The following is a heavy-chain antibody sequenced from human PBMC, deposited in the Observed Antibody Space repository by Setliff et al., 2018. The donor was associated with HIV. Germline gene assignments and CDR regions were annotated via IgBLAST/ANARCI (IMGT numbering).Heavy chain of an antibody. D-gene: IGHD2-15*01. CDR3: ARGSCGGCYLSDY. CDR1: GFTFSTNA. Sequence: ASVKVSCKASGFTFSTNAIHWVRQAPGQRLEWMGYINAGDDNTRYSQKFQGRVTITRDTSANTAYMELSSLRSEDTAVYYCARGSCGGCYLSDYWGQGTLVTVSS. V-gene: IGHV1-3*01. J-gene: IGHJ4*02. CDR2: INAGDDNT.